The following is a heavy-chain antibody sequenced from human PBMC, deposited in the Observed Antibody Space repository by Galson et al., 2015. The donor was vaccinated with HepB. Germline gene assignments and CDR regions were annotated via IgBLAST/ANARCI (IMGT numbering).Heavy chain of an antibody. CDR3: ATLGGGTGIVEPTQYFFDY. D-gene: IGHD1-26*01. V-gene: IGHV1-2*06. J-gene: IGHJ4*02. CDR1: GYTLTELS. Sequence: SVKVSCKVSGYTLTELSMHWVRQAPGKGLEWMGRINPNSGGTNFAQKFQGRVTMTRDTSINTVYMELTRLRSDDTAVYYCATLGGGTGIVEPTQYFFDYWGQGTLLTVSS. CDR2: INPNSGGT.